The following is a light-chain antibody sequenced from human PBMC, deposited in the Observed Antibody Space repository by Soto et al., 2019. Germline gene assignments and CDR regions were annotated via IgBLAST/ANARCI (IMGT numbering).Light chain of an antibody. CDR1: QSISSY. CDR2: AAS. V-gene: IGKV1-39*01. Sequence: DIQMTQPPSSLSASVGDRVTITCRASQSISSYLNWYQQKPGTAPKLLIYAASSLQSGVPSRFSGSGSGTDFTLTISSLQPEDFATYHCQQSYSTPYTFGQGTKLEIK. CDR3: QQSYSTPYT. J-gene: IGKJ2*01.